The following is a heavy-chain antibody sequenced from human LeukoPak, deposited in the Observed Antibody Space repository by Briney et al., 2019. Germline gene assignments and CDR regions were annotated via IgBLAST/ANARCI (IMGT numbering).Heavy chain of an antibody. CDR1: GGSISTYY. V-gene: IGHV4-59*01. CDR2: IDYRGST. CDR3: ARSRSGYSYDHAAFEI. D-gene: IGHD5-18*01. J-gene: IGHJ3*02. Sequence: ASETLSLTCTVSGGSISTYYWSWIRQPPGKGLEWIAYIDYRGSTTYNPSLRSRVTISVDTSRNQFSLKLSSVTAADTAVYCCARSRSGYSYDHAAFEIWGQGTMVTVSS.